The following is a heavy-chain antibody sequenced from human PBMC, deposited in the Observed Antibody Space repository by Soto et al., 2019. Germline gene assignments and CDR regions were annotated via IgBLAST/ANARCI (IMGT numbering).Heavy chain of an antibody. J-gene: IGHJ4*02. D-gene: IGHD2-2*01. CDR3: AHCRGGVASF. V-gene: IGHV2-5*02. CDR2: VYWDDDK. CDR1: GFSLSTRDVG. Sequence: QITLNESGPTLVKPTQTLTLTCTFSGFSLSTRDVGVGWIRQPPGEALEWLGVVYWDDDKTYRPSLKSRLTITKDTSKNQVVLRMTKMDPEDTATYYCAHCRGGVASFWGQGTLVTVSS.